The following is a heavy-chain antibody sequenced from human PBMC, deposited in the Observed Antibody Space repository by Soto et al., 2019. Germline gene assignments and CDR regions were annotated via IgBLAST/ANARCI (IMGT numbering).Heavy chain of an antibody. CDR1: GATYSTSA. D-gene: IGHD5-12*01. Sequence: SVKVSCKASGATYSTSAISWVRQAPGQGLEWMGGINPILGTPDYAHKFQGRVTITADESTSTVYMELGSLRSEDTALYFCARGGVDVVATSAFDYWGQGTPVPVSS. CDR3: ARGGVDVVATSAFDY. V-gene: IGHV1-69*13. J-gene: IGHJ4*02. CDR2: INPILGTP.